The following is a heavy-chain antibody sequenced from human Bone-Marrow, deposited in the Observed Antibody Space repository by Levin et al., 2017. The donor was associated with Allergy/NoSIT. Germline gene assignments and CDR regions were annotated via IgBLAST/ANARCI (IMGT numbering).Heavy chain of an antibody. Sequence: SQTLSLTCTVSGGSISGYYWSWVRPPPGKGLEWVGHIFYSGSTNYNPSLKSRVTISINTSKNQFSLNLTSVTAADTAFYYCARSVAGEFDYWGQGTLVTVSS. D-gene: IGHD3-10*01. J-gene: IGHJ4*02. CDR3: ARSVAGEFDY. CDR1: GGSISGYY. CDR2: IFYSGST. V-gene: IGHV4-59*01.